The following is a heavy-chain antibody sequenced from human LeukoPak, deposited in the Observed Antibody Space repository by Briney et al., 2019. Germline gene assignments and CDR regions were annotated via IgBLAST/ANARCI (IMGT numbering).Heavy chain of an antibody. V-gene: IGHV3-7*03. Sequence: PGGSLRLSCVGSGFTFSSSWMGWVRQAPGKGLEWVANIKQDETEKYYADSVKGRFTISRDNAKNSLYLQMNSLRAEDTAVYYCARRRYNWNAIDYWGQGTLVTVSS. D-gene: IGHD1-20*01. CDR3: ARRRYNWNAIDY. CDR1: GFTFSSSW. CDR2: IKQDETEK. J-gene: IGHJ4*02.